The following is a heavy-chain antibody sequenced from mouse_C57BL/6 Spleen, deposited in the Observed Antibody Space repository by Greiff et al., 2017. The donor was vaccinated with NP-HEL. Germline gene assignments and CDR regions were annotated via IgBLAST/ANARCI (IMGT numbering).Heavy chain of an antibody. D-gene: IGHD4-1*01. CDR3: ERRELGRLAY. J-gene: IGHJ3*01. V-gene: IGHV1-82*01. Sequence: QVQLQQSGPELVKPGASVKISCKASGYAFSSSWMNWVKQRPGKGLEWIGRLYPADGDTNYNGKFKGKATLTADKSSSTAYMQLSSLTSEDSAVYFCERRELGRLAYWGQGTLVTVSA. CDR2: LYPADGDT. CDR1: GYAFSSSW.